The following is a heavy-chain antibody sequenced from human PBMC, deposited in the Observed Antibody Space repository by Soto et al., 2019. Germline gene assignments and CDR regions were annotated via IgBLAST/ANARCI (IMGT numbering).Heavy chain of an antibody. D-gene: IGHD1-26*01. CDR3: AREGGGSYYSGYYAMDV. Sequence: SETLSLTCAVSGYSTSSGYYWGWIRQPPGKGLEWIGSIYHSGSTFYNPSLKSRVTISVDTSKNQFSLRLSSVTAADTAVYYCAREGGGSYYSGYYAMDVWVQGTTVTVSS. V-gene: IGHV4-38-2*02. CDR2: IYHSGST. CDR1: GYSTSSGYY. J-gene: IGHJ6*02.